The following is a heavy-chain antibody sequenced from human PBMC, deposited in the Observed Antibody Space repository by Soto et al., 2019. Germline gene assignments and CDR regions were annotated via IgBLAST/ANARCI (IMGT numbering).Heavy chain of an antibody. Sequence: ASVKVSCKASGFTFTSSALQWVRQARGQRLEWIGWIVVGSGNTNYAQKFQERVTITRDMTTSTAYMELSSLRSEDTAVYYCAAETYHGDYVGYDYWGQGTLVTVSS. CDR3: AAETYHGDYVGYDY. CDR1: GFTFTSSA. J-gene: IGHJ4*02. CDR2: IVVGSGNT. D-gene: IGHD4-17*01. V-gene: IGHV1-58*01.